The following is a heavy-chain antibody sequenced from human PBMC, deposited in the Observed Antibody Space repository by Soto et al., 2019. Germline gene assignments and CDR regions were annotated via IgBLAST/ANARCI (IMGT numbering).Heavy chain of an antibody. V-gene: IGHV4-4*02. J-gene: IGHJ4*02. CDR1: GGSISTGNW. D-gene: IGHD4-17*01. CDR3: ARIGTVSLDF. Sequence: PSETLSLTCTVSGGSISTGNWWTWVRQSPEKGLEWIGEIFRSGNTYYNPSFKSRVTISVDNSNNQFSLRLNSVTAADTAVYYCARIGTVSLDFWGPGTLVTVS. CDR2: IFRSGNT.